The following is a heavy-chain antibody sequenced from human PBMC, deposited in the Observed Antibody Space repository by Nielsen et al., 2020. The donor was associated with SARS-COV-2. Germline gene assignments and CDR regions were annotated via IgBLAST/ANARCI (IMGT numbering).Heavy chain of an antibody. J-gene: IGHJ6*03. CDR2: TYYRSKWYN. D-gene: IGHD4-17*01. Sequence: CIRQSPSRGLEWLGRTYYRSKWYNDYAVSVKSRITINPDTSKNQFSLHLNSVTPEDTAVYYCARARGAYGDYYYYYYTDVWGKGTTVTVSS. CDR3: ARARGAYGDYYYYYYTDV. V-gene: IGHV6-1*01.